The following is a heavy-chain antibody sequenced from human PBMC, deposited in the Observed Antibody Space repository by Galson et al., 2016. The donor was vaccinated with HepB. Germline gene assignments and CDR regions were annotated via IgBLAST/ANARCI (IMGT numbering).Heavy chain of an antibody. J-gene: IGHJ5*01. D-gene: IGHD2-15*01. CDR2: IIPIFGAA. V-gene: IGHV1-69*13. Sequence: SVKVSCKASGGTFSNYAISWVRQAPGQGLEWMGGIIPIFGAANYAQKFQDTVTITADESTRTAYMELSSLRSEDTAVYYCARLLGYCSGGNCYVSDSWGQGTLVTVSS. CDR3: ARLLGYCSGGNCYVSDS. CDR1: GGTFSNYA.